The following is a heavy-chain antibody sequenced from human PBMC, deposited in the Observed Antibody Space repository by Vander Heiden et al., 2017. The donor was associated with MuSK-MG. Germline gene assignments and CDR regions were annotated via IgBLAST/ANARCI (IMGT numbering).Heavy chain of an antibody. V-gene: IGHV1-69*14. J-gene: IGHJ4*02. Sequence: QVQLVPSAAAVSTPGSSVKVSCKASGGTFRSYAISWVRQAPGQGLEWMGGIIPIFGTAKYAQKCQGRVTITADKSTSTAYMERSSMRSEDTAVYYCASRPYYYDSSGYYRDDWGQGTMVTVSS. CDR2: IIPIFGTA. CDR1: GGTFRSYA. CDR3: ASRPYYYDSSGYYRDD. D-gene: IGHD3-22*01.